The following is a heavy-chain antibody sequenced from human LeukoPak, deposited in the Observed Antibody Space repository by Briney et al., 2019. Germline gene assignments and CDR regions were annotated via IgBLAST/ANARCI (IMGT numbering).Heavy chain of an antibody. CDR2: ISSSTSYI. J-gene: IGHJ6*02. D-gene: IGHD4-17*01. CDR3: ARAEGDYLNYYGMDV. Sequence: GGSLRLSCAASGFTFSSYAMNWVRQAPGKGLEWVSSISSSTSYIYYADSVNGRFTISRDNAKNSLYLQMNSLRAEDTAVYYCARAEGDYLNYYGMDVWGQGTTVTVSS. CDR1: GFTFSSYA. V-gene: IGHV3-21*01.